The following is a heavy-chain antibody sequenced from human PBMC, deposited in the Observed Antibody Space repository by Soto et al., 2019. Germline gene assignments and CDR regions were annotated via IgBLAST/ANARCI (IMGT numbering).Heavy chain of an antibody. CDR2: IYYSGST. V-gene: IGHV4-39*01. CDR1: GGSISSSSYY. CDR3: ARHVLEAAAGNWFDP. D-gene: IGHD6-13*01. J-gene: IGHJ5*02. Sequence: PSETLSLTCTVSGGSISSSSYYWGWIRQPPGKGLEWIGSIYYSGSTYYNPSLKSRVTISVDTSKNQFSLKLSSVTAADTAVYYCARHVLEAAAGNWFDPWGQGTLVTVS.